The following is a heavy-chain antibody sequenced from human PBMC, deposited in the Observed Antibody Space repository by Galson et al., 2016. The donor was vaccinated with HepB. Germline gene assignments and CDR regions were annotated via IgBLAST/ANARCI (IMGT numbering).Heavy chain of an antibody. CDR3: ATFASWYEGYFGP. D-gene: IGHD6-13*01. Sequence: SETLSLTCAVSGGSMNNNNWWSWVRQPPGQGLEWIGESPHSGRTNYNPSLTSRVVVSVDKPQKQCSLRLASVTAADPAVDYCATFASWYEGYFGPWGQGILVTVSA. V-gene: IGHV4-4*02. CDR2: SPHSGRT. J-gene: IGHJ5*02. CDR1: GGSMNNNNW.